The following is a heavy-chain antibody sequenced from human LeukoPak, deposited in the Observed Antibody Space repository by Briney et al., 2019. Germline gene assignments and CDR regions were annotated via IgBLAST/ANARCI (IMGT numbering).Heavy chain of an antibody. CDR2: IIPIFGTA. D-gene: IGHD2-8*01. CDR3: ASIHRGYCTNGVCSDPYFDY. V-gene: IGHV1-69*05. CDR1: GGTFSCYA. J-gene: IGHJ4*02. Sequence: SVKVSCKASGGTFSCYAISWVRQAPGQGLEWMGGIIPIFGTANYAQKFQGRVTITTDESTSTAYMELSSLRSEDTAVYYCASIHRGYCTNGVCSDPYFDYWGQGTLVTVSS.